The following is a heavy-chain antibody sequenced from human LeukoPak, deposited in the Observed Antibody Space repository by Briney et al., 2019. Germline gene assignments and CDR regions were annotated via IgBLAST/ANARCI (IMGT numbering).Heavy chain of an antibody. Sequence: PSETLSLTCTFSGGSMTNHYWSWIRQSPGKGLEWIAYIHYTGDTSYNPSLTSRASVSLDTSKNQLSLKLTSVTAADTAVYYCARDGARLTGTSSMDVWGQGTTVTVSS. CDR1: GGSMTNHY. V-gene: IGHV4-59*11. CDR3: ARDGARLTGTSSMDV. D-gene: IGHD4-17*01. CDR2: IHYTGDT. J-gene: IGHJ6*02.